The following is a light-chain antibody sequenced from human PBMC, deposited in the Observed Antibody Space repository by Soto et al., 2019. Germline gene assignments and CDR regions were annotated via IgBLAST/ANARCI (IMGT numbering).Light chain of an antibody. J-gene: IGKJ2*01. CDR2: GAS. V-gene: IGKV3-15*01. CDR3: HQYNNWPPRIR. Sequence: EMVMTQSPATLSVSPGERATLSCRASESVNSNLPWYQQKPGQAPRLLIYGASTRATGIPARFSGSGSGTEFTLTISSVQSEDFAVYYCHQYNNWPPRIRFGQGTKLEI. CDR1: ESVNSN.